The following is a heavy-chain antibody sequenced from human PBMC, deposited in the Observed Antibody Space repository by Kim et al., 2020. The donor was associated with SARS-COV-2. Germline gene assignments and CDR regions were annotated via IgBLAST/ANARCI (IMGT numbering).Heavy chain of an antibody. CDR2: ISSKADGGTT. V-gene: IGHV3-49*03. CDR1: GFTFGNYA. J-gene: IGHJ4*01. Sequence: GGSLRLSCTASGFTFGNYAMSWFRQAPGKGLEWVCFISSKADGGTTEYAATVKVRFTISRDDTKSIAYMQMNSLKTEDTAVYYCTFPFNDYCDYYFDYW. CDR3: TFPFNDYCDYYFDY. D-gene: IGHD4-17*01.